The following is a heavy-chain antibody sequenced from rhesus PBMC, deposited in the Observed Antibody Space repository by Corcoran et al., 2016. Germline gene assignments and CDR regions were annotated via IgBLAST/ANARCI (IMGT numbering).Heavy chain of an antibody. CDR1: GGSISGTY. V-gene: IGHV4-173*01. J-gene: IGHJ4*01. Sequence: QLHLQESGPGLVKPSETLSLTCAVSGGSISGTYWTWIRQPPGKGLEWIGRISGSGGSTDYNHSLKSRVTISIDTSKNQFSLKLTSVTAADTAVYFCARPFDYWGQGVLVTVSS. CDR2: ISGSGGST. CDR3: ARPFDY.